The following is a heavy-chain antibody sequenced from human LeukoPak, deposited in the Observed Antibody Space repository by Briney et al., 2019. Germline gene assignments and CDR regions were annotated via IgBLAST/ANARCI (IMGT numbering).Heavy chain of an antibody. D-gene: IGHD3-22*01. CDR2: IWYDGSNK. Sequence: GRSLRLSCAASGFTFSSYGMHWVRQAPGKGLEWVAVIWYDGSNKYYADSVKGRFTISRDNSKNTLYLQMNSLRAEDTAVYYCAKEARPYDSSAYLNYWGQGTLVTVSS. CDR3: AKEARPYDSSAYLNY. J-gene: IGHJ4*02. CDR1: GFTFSSYG. V-gene: IGHV3-33*06.